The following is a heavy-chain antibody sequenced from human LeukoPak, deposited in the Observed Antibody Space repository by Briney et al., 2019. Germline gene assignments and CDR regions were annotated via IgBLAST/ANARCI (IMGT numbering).Heavy chain of an antibody. Sequence: PGGSLRLSCAASGFTFSSYSMNWVRQAPGKGLEWVANIKQDGSEKYYVDSVKGRFTISRDNAKNSLYVQMNSLRAEDTAVYYCARGGIVVVPAAIYGMDVWGQGTTVTVSS. J-gene: IGHJ6*02. CDR3: ARGGIVVVPAAIYGMDV. V-gene: IGHV3-7*01. D-gene: IGHD2-2*02. CDR1: GFTFSSYS. CDR2: IKQDGSEK.